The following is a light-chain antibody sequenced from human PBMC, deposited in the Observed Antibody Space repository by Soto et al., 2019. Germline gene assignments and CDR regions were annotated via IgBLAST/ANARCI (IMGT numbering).Light chain of an antibody. V-gene: IGLV2-14*01. CDR2: DVS. Sequence: QSALTQPASVSGSPGQSITISCTGTSSDVGAYNYVSWYQQHPGKAKKLMIYDVSNRPSGVSSRFSGSKSGNTASLTFSGLQAEDEADYYCSSYTTSSIYVFGTGTKVTVL. J-gene: IGLJ1*01. CDR1: SSDVGAYNY. CDR3: SSYTTSSIYV.